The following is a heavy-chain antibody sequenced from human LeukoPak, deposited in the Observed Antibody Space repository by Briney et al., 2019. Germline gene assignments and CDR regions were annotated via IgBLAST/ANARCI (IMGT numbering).Heavy chain of an antibody. J-gene: IGHJ4*02. CDR3: APRDWNDGPASH. D-gene: IGHD1-1*01. CDR1: GFTFSSYG. V-gene: IGHV3-30*02. CDR2: IRYDGSNK. Sequence: GGSLRLSCAASGFTFSSYGMHWVRQATGKGLEWVAFIRYDGSNKYYADSVKGRFTTSRDNSKNTLYLQMNSLRAEDTAVYYCAPRDWNDGPASHWGQGTLVTVSS.